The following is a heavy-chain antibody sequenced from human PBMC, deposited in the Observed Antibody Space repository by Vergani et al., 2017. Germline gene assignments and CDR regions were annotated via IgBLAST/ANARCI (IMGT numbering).Heavy chain of an antibody. J-gene: IGHJ4*02. Sequence: VQLLESGGGLVQPGGSLRLSCAASGFTFSSYGMHWVRQAPGKGLEWVAVIWYDGSNKYYADSVKGRFTISRDNSKNTLYLQMNSLRAEDTAVYYCARDRVTIFGVVTSYYFDYWGQGTLVTVSS. CDR3: ARDRVTIFGVVTSYYFDY. CDR1: GFTFSSYG. D-gene: IGHD3-3*01. V-gene: IGHV3-33*01. CDR2: IWYDGSNK.